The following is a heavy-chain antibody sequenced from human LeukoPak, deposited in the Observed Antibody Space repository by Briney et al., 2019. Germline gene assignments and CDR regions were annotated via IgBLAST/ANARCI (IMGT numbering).Heavy chain of an antibody. Sequence: GSSVKVSCKPSGGTFSRFGVSWVRQAPGQGPEWMGRIIPLLGTPDYAQKFQGRVTISADTSTNTPYMALHTPTSEDTASYFCARDGDYDVFNGFFKYRGQGSLVTVSS. CDR3: ARDGDYDVFNGFFKY. V-gene: IGHV1-69*04. D-gene: IGHD3-9*01. CDR2: IIPLLGTP. J-gene: IGHJ4*02. CDR1: GGTFSRFG.